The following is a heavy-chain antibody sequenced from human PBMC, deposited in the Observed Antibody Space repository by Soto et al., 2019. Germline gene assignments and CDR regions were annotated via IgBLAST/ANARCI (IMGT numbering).Heavy chain of an antibody. CDR3: ARDXXXXXXXXXXXXGDYYYYGMDV. V-gene: IGHV4-30-4*01. CDR1: GGSISSGDYY. J-gene: IGHJ6*02. Sequence: PSETLSLTCTVSGGSISSGDYYWSWIRQPPGKGLERIGYIYYSGSTYYNPSLKSRVTISVDTSKNQFSLKLSSVTAADTAVYYCARDXXXXXXXXXXXXGDYYYYGMDVWGQGTTVTVSS. CDR2: IYYSGST. D-gene: IGHD3-16*01.